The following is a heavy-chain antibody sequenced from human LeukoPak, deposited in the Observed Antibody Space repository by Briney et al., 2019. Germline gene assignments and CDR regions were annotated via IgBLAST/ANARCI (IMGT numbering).Heavy chain of an antibody. V-gene: IGHV4-4*07. Sequence: TETLSLTCTVSGGSISSYYWSWIRQPAGKGLEWIGRIYTSGSTNYNPSLKSRVTMSVDTSKNQFSLKLSSVTAADTAVYYCARSMYYYDSSGYGYWGQGTLVTVSS. CDR2: IYTSGST. CDR3: ARSMYYYDSSGYGY. D-gene: IGHD3-22*01. CDR1: GGSISSYY. J-gene: IGHJ4*02.